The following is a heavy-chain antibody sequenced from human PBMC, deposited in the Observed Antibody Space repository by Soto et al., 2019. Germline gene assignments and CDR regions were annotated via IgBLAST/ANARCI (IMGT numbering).Heavy chain of an antibody. J-gene: IGHJ5*02. CDR3: ARYSAPSSGYYPYSFPP. CDR2: IIPIFGTA. CDR1: GGTFSSYA. D-gene: IGHD3-22*01. Sequence: QVQLVQSGAEVKKPGSSVKVSCKASGGTFSSYAITWVRQAPGQGLEWMGGIIPIFGTANYAQKFQARVTLPADESTTTAYTELSSLSSEDTAVYYCARYSAPSSGYYPYSFPPWGQGPLVTVSP. V-gene: IGHV1-69*12.